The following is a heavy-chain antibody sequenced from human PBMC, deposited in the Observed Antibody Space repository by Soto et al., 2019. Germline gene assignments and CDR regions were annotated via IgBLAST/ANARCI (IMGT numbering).Heavy chain of an antibody. J-gene: IGHJ4*02. CDR2: IIPIFGTA. Sequence: GASVKVSCKASGGTFSSYAISWVRQAPGQGLEWMGGIIPIFGTANYAQKFQGRVTITADTSASTAYMELSSLRSEDTAVYYCARGHSGWYYLGDSWGQGTLVTVSS. D-gene: IGHD6-19*01. CDR1: GGTFSSYA. V-gene: IGHV1-69*06. CDR3: ARGHSGWYYLGDS.